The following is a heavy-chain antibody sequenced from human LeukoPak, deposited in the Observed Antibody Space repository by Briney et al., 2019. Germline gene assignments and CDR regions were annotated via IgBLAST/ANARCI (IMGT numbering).Heavy chain of an antibody. CDR3: AKDGGLLWFGELPRTFYYMDV. V-gene: IGHV3-23*01. CDR2: ISGSGGST. J-gene: IGHJ6*03. CDR1: GFTFSNYA. Sequence: GGSLRLSCGASGFTFSNYAMSWVRQAPGKGLEWVSSISGSGGSTYYADSVKGRFTISRDNSKNTLYLQMNSLRAEDTAVYYCAKDGGLLWFGELPRTFYYMDVWGKGTTVTVSS. D-gene: IGHD3-10*01.